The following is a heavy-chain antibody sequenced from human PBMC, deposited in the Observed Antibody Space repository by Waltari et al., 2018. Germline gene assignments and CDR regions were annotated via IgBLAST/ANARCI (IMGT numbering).Heavy chain of an antibody. CDR1: GGYISGGYG. V-gene: IGHV4-38-2*01. D-gene: IGHD3-22*01. CDR3: ARGRIVVVITIYYFDY. Sequence: QVQLQESGPAVVKPSETLSLTCAVSGGYISGGYGWSWTRQAPGKGLEWIGSIYGSSGSTYYNPSLKSRVTISKDTSKNQFSLKLSSVTAADTAVYYCARGRIVVVITIYYFDYWGQGVLVTVSS. J-gene: IGHJ4*02. CDR2: IYGSSGST.